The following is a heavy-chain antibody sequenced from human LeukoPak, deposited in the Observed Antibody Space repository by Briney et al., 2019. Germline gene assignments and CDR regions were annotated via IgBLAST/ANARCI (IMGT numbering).Heavy chain of an antibody. CDR2: IYYSGST. J-gene: IGHJ4*02. V-gene: IGHV4-31*03. Sequence: SQTLSLTCTVSGGSISSGGYYWSWFRQHPGKGLEWIGYIYYSGSTYYNPSLKSRVTISVDTSKNQFSLKLSSVTAADTAVYYCARGLRYFDWLLEGFDYWGQGTLVTVSS. CDR3: ARGLRYFDWLLEGFDY. D-gene: IGHD3-9*01. CDR1: GGSISSGGYY.